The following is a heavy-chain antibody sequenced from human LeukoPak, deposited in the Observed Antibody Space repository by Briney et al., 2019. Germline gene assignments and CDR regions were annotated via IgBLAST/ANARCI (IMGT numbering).Heavy chain of an antibody. V-gene: IGHV4-34*01. CDR3: ARGNILSGYCFDF. CDR2: IHYTGAT. D-gene: IGHD3-9*01. CDR1: GGSITGYY. J-gene: IGHJ4*02. Sequence: SETLSLTCAVYGGSITGYYWSWLRQPPGKGLEWVGEIHYTGATSYTPSLKSRATISIDTSKNQVSLKLSSVTAADTAVYYCARGNILSGYCFDFWGQGALVTVSS.